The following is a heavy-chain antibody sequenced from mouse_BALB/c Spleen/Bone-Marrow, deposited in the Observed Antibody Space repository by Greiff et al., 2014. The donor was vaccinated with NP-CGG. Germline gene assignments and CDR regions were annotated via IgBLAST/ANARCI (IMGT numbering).Heavy chain of an antibody. Sequence: EVQLQESGAELVKPGASVKLSCTASGFNIRDTYMHWVKQRPEQGLEWIGRIDPANGTTKYDPKFQGKATMTADTSSNTAYPQLSSLTSEDTAVYYCARYYYGSSYFDYWGQGTTLTVSS. CDR1: GFNIRDTY. CDR3: ARYYYGSSYFDY. V-gene: IGHV14-3*02. J-gene: IGHJ2*01. D-gene: IGHD1-1*01. CDR2: IDPANGTT.